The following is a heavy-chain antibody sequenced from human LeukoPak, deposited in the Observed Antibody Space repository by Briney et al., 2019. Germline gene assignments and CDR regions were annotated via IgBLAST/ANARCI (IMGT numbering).Heavy chain of an antibody. V-gene: IGHV3-53*01. D-gene: IGHD6-13*01. CDR3: VRDISAAAGPLSNDY. Sequence: GGSLRLSCAASGFTVSNNYMNWVRQAPGKGLEWVSLIYSGGSTYYADSVKGRFAVSRDNSKNSLYLQMNSLRVEDTAVYYCVRDISAAAGPLSNDYWGQGTLVTVSS. CDR1: GFTVSNNY. J-gene: IGHJ4*02. CDR2: IYSGGST.